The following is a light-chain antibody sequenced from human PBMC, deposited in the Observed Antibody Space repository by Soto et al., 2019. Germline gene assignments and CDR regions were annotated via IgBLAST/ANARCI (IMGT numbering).Light chain of an antibody. CDR2: KAS. J-gene: IGKJ1*01. Sequence: DIQITQSPSTLSASVGDRVTITCRTSQSISTWLAWYQQKPGKAPKLLIYKASSLESGVPSRFSGSGSGTEFSLTISGLQPDDFATYYCQHYNTFLWTFSQGTKVEVK. V-gene: IGKV1-5*03. CDR1: QSISTW. CDR3: QHYNTFLWT.